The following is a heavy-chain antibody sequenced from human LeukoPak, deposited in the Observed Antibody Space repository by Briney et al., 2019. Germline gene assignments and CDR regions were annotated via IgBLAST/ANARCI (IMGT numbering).Heavy chain of an antibody. Sequence: GASVKVSCKASGGTFSSYAISWVRQAPGQGLEWMGWINPNSGGTNYAQKFQGRVTMTRDTSISTAYMELSRLRSDDTAVYYCARQYYYDSSGYYWGYWGQGTLVTVSS. CDR1: GGTFSSYA. V-gene: IGHV1-2*02. CDR2: INPNSGGT. J-gene: IGHJ4*02. D-gene: IGHD3-22*01. CDR3: ARQYYYDSSGYYWGY.